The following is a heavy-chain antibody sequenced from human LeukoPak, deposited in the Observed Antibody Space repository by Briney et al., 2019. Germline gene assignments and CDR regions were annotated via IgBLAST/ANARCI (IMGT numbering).Heavy chain of an antibody. V-gene: IGHV3-7*05. CDR1: GFSFSSRW. J-gene: IGHJ4*02. CDR3: TRSISD. CDR2: IKQDGSEK. Sequence: GGSLRLSCEASGFSFSSRWMDWVRQAPGKGLEWVANIKQDGSEKYFLDSVKGRFTISRDNARNSLYLQMNSLRAEDTAIYYCTRSISDWGQGILVTVSS.